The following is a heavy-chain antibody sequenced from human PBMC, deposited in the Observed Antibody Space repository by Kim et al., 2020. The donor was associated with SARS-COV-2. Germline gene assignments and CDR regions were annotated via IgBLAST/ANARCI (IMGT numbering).Heavy chain of an antibody. CDR1: GFTFSSYW. D-gene: IGHD5-12*01. CDR2: INSDGSST. Sequence: GGSLRLSCAASGFTFSSYWMHWVRQAPGKGLVWVSRINSDGSSTSYADSVKGRFTISRDNAKNTLYLQMNSLRAEDTAVYYCARDIVATIRAWRAGSYGMDVWGQGTTVTVSS. V-gene: IGHV3-74*01. J-gene: IGHJ6*02. CDR3: ARDIVATIRAWRAGSYGMDV.